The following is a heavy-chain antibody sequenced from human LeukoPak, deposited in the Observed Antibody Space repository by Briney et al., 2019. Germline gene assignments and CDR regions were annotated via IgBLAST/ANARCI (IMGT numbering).Heavy chain of an antibody. J-gene: IGHJ3*02. CDR1: GFTFDDYG. CDR3: ARSYDSTLLGALDI. CDR2: INWNGGST. Sequence: PGGSLRLSCAASGFTFDDYGMSWVRQAPGKGLEWASGINWNGGSTGYADSVKGRFTISRDNAKDSLYLQMNSLRAEDTALYYCARSYDSTLLGALDIWGQGTMVTLSS. V-gene: IGHV3-20*04. D-gene: IGHD3-22*01.